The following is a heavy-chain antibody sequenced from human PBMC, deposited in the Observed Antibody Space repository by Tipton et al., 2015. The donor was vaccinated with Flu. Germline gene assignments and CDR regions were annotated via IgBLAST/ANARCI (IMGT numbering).Heavy chain of an antibody. CDR1: GGSISSYY. Sequence: GLVKPSETLSLTCTVSGGSISSYYRRWIRQPTGKGLEWIGYIYYSGSTNYHPSLKSRVTISVDTSMNQFSLKLSSVTAADTAVYYCAREGHIVATTSGMDVWGQGTTVTV. V-gene: IGHV4-59*12. CDR3: AREGHIVATTSGMDV. CDR2: IYYSGST. J-gene: IGHJ6*02. D-gene: IGHD5-12*01.